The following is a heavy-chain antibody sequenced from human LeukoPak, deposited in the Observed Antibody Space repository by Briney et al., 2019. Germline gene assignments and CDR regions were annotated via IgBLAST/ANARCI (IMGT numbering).Heavy chain of an antibody. V-gene: IGHV3-48*03. CDR3: ARSPYYYGSGQPIDY. J-gene: IGHJ4*02. CDR2: ISSSGSTI. Sequence: QPGGSLRLSCAASGFTFSSYEMNWVRQAPGKGLEWVSYISSSGSTIYYADSVKGRFTISRDNAKNSLYLQMNSLRAEDTAVYYCARSPYYYGSGQPIDYWGQGTLVTVSS. CDR1: GFTFSSYE. D-gene: IGHD3-10*01.